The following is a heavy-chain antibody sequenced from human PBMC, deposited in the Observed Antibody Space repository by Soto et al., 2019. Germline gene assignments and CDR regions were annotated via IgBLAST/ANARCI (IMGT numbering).Heavy chain of an antibody. D-gene: IGHD5-18*01. CDR2: INPNSGDT. CDR1: GYAFTGYY. Sequence: ASVKVSCKSSGYAFTGYYIHWVRQAPGQGLEWMGWINPNSGDTNYAQKFQGRVTMTRDTSFSTAYMELSSLRSDDTAAYYCATRYSYVHFWGQGTLVTVPS. J-gene: IGHJ4*02. CDR3: ATRYSYVHF. V-gene: IGHV1-2*02.